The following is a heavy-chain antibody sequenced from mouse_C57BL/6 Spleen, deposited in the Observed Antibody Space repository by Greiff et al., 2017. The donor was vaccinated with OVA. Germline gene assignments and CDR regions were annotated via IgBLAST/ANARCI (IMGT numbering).Heavy chain of an antibody. CDR3: AAYDGYYRAMDY. D-gene: IGHD2-3*01. V-gene: IGHV1-55*01. CDR2: IYPGSGST. J-gene: IGHJ4*01. Sequence: QVQLQQPGAELVKPGASVKMSCKASGYTFTSYWITWVKQRPGQGLEWIGDIYPGSGSTNYNEKFKSKATLTVDTSSSTAYMQLSSLTSEDSAVYDCAAYDGYYRAMDYWGQGTSVTVSS. CDR1: GYTFTSYW.